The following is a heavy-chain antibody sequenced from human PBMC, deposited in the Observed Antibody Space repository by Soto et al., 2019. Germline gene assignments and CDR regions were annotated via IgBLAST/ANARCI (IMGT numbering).Heavy chain of an antibody. V-gene: IGHV5-51*01. CDR2: IYPGDSDT. Sequence: HGESLKISCKGSGYSFTSYWIGWVRQMPGKGLEWMGIIYPGDSDTRYSPSFQGQVTISADKSISTAYLQWSSLKASDTAMYYCARGGSMIVVVPGAFDIWGQGTMVTVSS. J-gene: IGHJ3*02. CDR3: ARGGSMIVVVPGAFDI. D-gene: IGHD3-22*01. CDR1: GYSFTSYW.